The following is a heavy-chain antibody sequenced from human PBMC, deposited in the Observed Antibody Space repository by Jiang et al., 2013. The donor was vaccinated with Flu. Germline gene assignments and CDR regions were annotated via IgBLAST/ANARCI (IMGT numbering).Heavy chain of an antibody. J-gene: IGHJ4*02. V-gene: IGHV4-39*01. D-gene: IGHD6-19*01. CDR1: GDSITTNYFY. CDR3: ARLSVAGTDY. CDR2: ISSTGST. Sequence: GLVKPSETLSLTCSVSGDSITTNYFYWGWIRQTPGKGLEWVGSISSTGSTYNPSLKSRAIISVDTSKNQFFLKLNSVTAADTAVYFCARLSVAGTDYWGQGTLVTVSS.